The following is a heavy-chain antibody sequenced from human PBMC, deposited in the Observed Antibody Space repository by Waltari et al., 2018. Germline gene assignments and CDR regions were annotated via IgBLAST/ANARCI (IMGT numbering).Heavy chain of an antibody. CDR3: TTKRWWEPYYGMDV. V-gene: IGHV3-15*01. Sequence: EVQLVESGGGLVKPGGSLRLSCAASGFTFSNAWMSWVRQAPGKGLEWVGRIKSKTDGGTIDYAAPVKGRFTISRDDSKNTLYLQMNSLKTEDTAVYYCTTKRWWEPYYGMDVWGQGTTVTVSS. CDR1: GFTFSNAW. J-gene: IGHJ6*02. CDR2: IKSKTDGGTI. D-gene: IGHD2-15*01.